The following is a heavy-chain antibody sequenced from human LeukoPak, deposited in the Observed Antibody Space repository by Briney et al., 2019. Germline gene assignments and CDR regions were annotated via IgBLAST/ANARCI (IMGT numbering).Heavy chain of an antibody. V-gene: IGHV4-34*01. CDR3: ARPSIYGSGSRAFDY. J-gene: IGHJ4*02. CDR1: GGSFSGYY. D-gene: IGHD3-10*01. CDR2: INHSGST. Sequence: SETLSLTCAVYGGSFSGYYWSWIRQPPGKGLEWIGEINHSGSTNYNPSLKSRVTISVDTSKNQFSLKLSSVTAADTAVYYCARPSIYGSGSRAFDYRGQGTLVTVSS.